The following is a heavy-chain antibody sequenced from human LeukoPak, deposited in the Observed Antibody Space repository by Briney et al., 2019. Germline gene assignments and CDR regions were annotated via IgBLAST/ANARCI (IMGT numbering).Heavy chain of an antibody. CDR3: ARDRSVVAATRAWFDP. V-gene: IGHV7-4-1*02. J-gene: IGHJ5*02. D-gene: IGHD2-15*01. CDR2: IDANTGSP. CDR1: GYTFTSYV. Sequence: EASVEVSCKASGYTFTSYVINWVRQAPGQGLEWMGWIDANTGSPTYAQDFTERFIFSLDSSVSTAYLHISNLRDEDTAVYYCARDRSVVAATRAWFDPWGQGTLVTVSS.